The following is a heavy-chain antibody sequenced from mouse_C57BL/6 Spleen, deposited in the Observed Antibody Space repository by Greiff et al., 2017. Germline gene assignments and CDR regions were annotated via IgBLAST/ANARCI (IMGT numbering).Heavy chain of an antibody. Sequence: QVQLQQPGAELVKPWASVTLSCKASGYTFTSYWMQWVKQRPGQGLEWIGEIDPSDSYTNYNQKVKGKATLTVDTSSSTAYMQLSSLTSEDSAVYYCARRGYGGYYFDYWGKGTTLTVSS. CDR1: GYTFTSYW. D-gene: IGHD3-1*01. V-gene: IGHV1-50*01. CDR3: ARRGYGGYYFDY. J-gene: IGHJ2*01. CDR2: IDPSDSYT.